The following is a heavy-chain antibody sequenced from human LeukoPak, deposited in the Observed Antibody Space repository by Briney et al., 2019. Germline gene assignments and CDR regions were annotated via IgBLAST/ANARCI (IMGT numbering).Heavy chain of an antibody. Sequence: SETLSLTCTVSGGSISSYYWSWIRQPPGKGLEWIGYIYYSGSTNYNPSLKSRVTISLDTSKNQFSLKLSSVTAADTAVYYCAGEDYDILTGLYGMDVWGQGTTVTVSS. CDR2: IYYSGST. J-gene: IGHJ6*02. V-gene: IGHV4-59*01. CDR3: AGEDYDILTGLYGMDV. D-gene: IGHD3-9*01. CDR1: GGSISSYY.